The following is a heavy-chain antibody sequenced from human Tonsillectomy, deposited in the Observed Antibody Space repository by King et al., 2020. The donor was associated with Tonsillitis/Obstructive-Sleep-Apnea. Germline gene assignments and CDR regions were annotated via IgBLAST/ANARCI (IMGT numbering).Heavy chain of an antibody. CDR3: ASDHSTKWLVPTAMDFDF. D-gene: IGHD2-2*01. CDR1: GFSFSSSV. CDR2: IWYDGSNK. Sequence: VQLVESGGGLVQPGRSLRLSCAASGFSFSSSVMHWVRQAPGKGLEWVAIIWYDGSNKYYADSVKGRFTISRDNSKNTLYLQMSSLRGEDTALYYCASDHSTKWLVPTAMDFDFWGQGTLVTVSS. V-gene: IGHV3-33*01. J-gene: IGHJ4*02.